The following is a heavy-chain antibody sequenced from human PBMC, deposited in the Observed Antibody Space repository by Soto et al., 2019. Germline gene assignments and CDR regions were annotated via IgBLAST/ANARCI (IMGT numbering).Heavy chain of an antibody. Sequence: EVQLSESGGGLVQPGGSLRLSCAVSGFTFSFYTMSWVRQAPGKGLEWVSGISGSGGGTDYADSVKGRFIISRDNSRNTLFLQMNSLRVEDTAIYYCVIQGYCSVVGCLFRPWYFDLWGRGTLVTVSS. CDR3: VIQGYCSVVGCLFRPWYFDL. D-gene: IGHD2-15*01. J-gene: IGHJ2*01. CDR1: GFTFSFYT. CDR2: ISGSGGGT. V-gene: IGHV3-23*01.